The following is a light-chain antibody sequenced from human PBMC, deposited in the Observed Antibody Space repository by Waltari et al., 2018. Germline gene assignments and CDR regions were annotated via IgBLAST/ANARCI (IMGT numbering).Light chain of an antibody. CDR1: SSDRGKYNH. Sequence: QPALTPPAPVSRSPGQYITLPCTAPSSDRGKYNHVPWYQQYPGKAPKVMIYDDNRRPSGVSDRFSGSKSGNTASLTISGVQAEDEADYYCCSYAGSYTWVFGGGTKLTVL. CDR2: DDN. J-gene: IGLJ3*02. CDR3: CSYAGSYTWV. V-gene: IGLV2-23*01.